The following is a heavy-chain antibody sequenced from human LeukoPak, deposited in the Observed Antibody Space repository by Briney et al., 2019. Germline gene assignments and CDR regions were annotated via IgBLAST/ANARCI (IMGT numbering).Heavy chain of an antibody. D-gene: IGHD6-13*01. Sequence: GGSLRLSCAASGFTFSSYAMSWVRQAPGKGLEWVSAISGSCGSTYYADSVKGRFTISRDNSKNTLYLQMNSLRAEDTAVYYCAYSSSWFRGHAFDIWGQGTMVTVSS. V-gene: IGHV3-23*01. CDR1: GFTFSSYA. CDR3: AYSSSWFRGHAFDI. CDR2: ISGSCGST. J-gene: IGHJ3*02.